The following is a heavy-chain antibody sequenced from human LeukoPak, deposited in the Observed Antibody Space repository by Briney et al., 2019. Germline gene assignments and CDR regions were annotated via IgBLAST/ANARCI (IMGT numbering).Heavy chain of an antibody. CDR1: GYTFTGYY. D-gene: IGHD3-22*01. V-gene: IGHV1-2*02. CDR3: ARDFRADYYDGSGYIDY. Sequence: ASVKVSCKASGYTFTGYYMHWVRQAPGQGLEWMGWINPNSGGTNYAQKFQGRVTMTRDTSISTAYMELSRLRSDDTAVYYCARDFRADYYDGSGYIDYWGQGTLVTVSS. CDR2: INPNSGGT. J-gene: IGHJ4*02.